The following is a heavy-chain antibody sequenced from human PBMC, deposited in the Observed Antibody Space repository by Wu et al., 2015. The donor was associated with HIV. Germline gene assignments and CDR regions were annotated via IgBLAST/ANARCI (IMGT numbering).Heavy chain of an antibody. Sequence: QVQLVQSGAEVKKPGSSVKVSCKASGGTFSSYAISWVRQAPGQGLEWMGRDHPYSLVTANYAQKFQGRVTITADESTSTAYMELSSLRSEDTAVYYCARANKSMSMVRGVITASWYGMDVWGQGP. J-gene: IGHJ6*02. CDR2: HPYSLVTA. V-gene: IGHV1-69*13. D-gene: IGHD3-10*01. CDR3: ARANKSMSMVRGVITASWYGMDV. CDR1: GGTFSSYA.